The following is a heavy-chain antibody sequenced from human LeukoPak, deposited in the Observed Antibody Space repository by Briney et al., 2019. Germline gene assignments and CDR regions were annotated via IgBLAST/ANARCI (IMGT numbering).Heavy chain of an antibody. CDR2: IDWDDDK. CDR1: GFSLSTSGMC. D-gene: IGHD6-19*01. J-gene: IGHJ4*02. CDR3: ARIQYSSGWYPFDY. Sequence: SGPALVKPTQTLTLTCTFSGFSLSTSGMCVSWIRQPPGKALEWLALIDWDDDKYYSTSLKTRLTISKDTSKNQVVLTMTNTDPVDTATYYCARIQYSSGWYPFDYWGQGTLVTVSS. V-gene: IGHV2-70*01.